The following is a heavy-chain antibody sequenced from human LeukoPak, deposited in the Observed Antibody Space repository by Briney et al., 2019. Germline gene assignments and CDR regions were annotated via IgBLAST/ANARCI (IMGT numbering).Heavy chain of an antibody. CDR3: ARRAGGYSHPYDY. Sequence: AGGSLRLSCAASGFTFDDYAMHWVRQAPGKGLEWVSGISWNSGSLDYADSVKGRFTISRDNPKNSLYLQMNRLRAEDTAVYYCARRAGGYSHPYDYWGQGTLVTVSS. J-gene: IGHJ4*02. CDR2: ISWNSGSL. V-gene: IGHV3-9*01. CDR1: GFTFDDYA. D-gene: IGHD4-23*01.